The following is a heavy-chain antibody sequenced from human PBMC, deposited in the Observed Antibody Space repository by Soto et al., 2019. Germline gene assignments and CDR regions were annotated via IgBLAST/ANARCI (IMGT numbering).Heavy chain of an antibody. CDR3: ASQILESLISRDYYGMDV. V-gene: IGHV1-69*13. J-gene: IGHJ6*02. D-gene: IGHD2-15*01. CDR1: GGTFSSYA. Sequence: SVKVSCKASGGTFSSYATSWVRQAPGQGLEWMGGIIPIFGTANYAQKFQGRVTITADESTSTAYMELSSLRSEDTAVYYCASQILESLISRDYYGMDVWGQGTTVTVSS. CDR2: IIPIFGTA.